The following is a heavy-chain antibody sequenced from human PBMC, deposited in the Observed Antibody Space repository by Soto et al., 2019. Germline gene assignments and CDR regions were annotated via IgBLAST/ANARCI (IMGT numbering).Heavy chain of an antibody. V-gene: IGHV3-11*01. CDR1: GFTFSDSY. CDR3: TRDPRLSDY. Sequence: QVHLVESGGGLVEPGGSLRLSCAASGFTFSDSYMTWIRQAPGKGVEFISYISGIGSDIAYADSVKGRFTVSRDNAQNSLFLQLNSLRAEDSAVYYCTRDPRLSDYWGQGTLVTVSS. CDR2: ISGIGSDI. J-gene: IGHJ4*02.